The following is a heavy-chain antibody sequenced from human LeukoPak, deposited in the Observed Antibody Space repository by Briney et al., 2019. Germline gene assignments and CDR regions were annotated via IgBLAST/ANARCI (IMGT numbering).Heavy chain of an antibody. CDR3: ARGLVGDILTGYYNSPDFDY. J-gene: IGHJ4*02. CDR2: INHSGST. V-gene: IGHV4-34*01. Sequence: SETLSLTCAVYGGSFSGYYRSWIRQPPGKGLEWIGEINHSGSTNYNPSLKSRVTISVDTSKNQFSLKLSSVTAADTAVYYCARGLVGDILTGYYNSPDFDYWGQGTLVTVSS. CDR1: GGSFSGYY. D-gene: IGHD3-9*01.